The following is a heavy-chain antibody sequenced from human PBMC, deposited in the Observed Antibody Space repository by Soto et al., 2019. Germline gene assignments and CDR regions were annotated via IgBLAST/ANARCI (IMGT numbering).Heavy chain of an antibody. CDR3: AKDRDVTPIHYFDY. V-gene: IGHV3-30*18. J-gene: IGHJ4*02. D-gene: IGHD2-21*02. CDR1: GFTFSSYG. Sequence: PGGSLRLSCTASGFTFSSYGMHWVRQAPGKGLEWVAVISYDGSTKYYGDSVKGRFTISRDNSKNTLYLEMNSLRAEDTAVYYCAKDRDVTPIHYFDYWGQGTLVTVSS. CDR2: ISYDGSTK.